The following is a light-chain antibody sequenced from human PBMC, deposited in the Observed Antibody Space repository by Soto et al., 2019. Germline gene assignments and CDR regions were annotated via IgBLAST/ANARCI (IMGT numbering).Light chain of an antibody. J-gene: IGKJ4*01. CDR3: QQRSNWPLT. CDR2: DAS. CDR1: QSVGTY. V-gene: IGKV3-11*01. Sequence: EIVLTQSPATLSLSPGERVTISCRASQSVGTYLAWYQQKPGQAPRLLIYDASNRATGIPARFSGSGSGTYFTLTISSLEPEDFAVYYCQQRSNWPLTFGGGTKVEIK.